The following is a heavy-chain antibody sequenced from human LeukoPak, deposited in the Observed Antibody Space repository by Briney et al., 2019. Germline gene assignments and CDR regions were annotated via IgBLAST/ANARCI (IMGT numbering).Heavy chain of an antibody. Sequence: GGSLRLSCAASGFTLDDYGMSWVRQAPGKGLEWVSGINWNGGSTGYADSVKGRFTISRDNAKDSLYLQMNSLRAEDTALYYCARAVGGSSLGSWGQGTLVTVSS. V-gene: IGHV3-20*04. CDR3: ARAVGGSSLGS. CDR2: INWNGGST. CDR1: GFTLDDYG. D-gene: IGHD6-13*01. J-gene: IGHJ5*02.